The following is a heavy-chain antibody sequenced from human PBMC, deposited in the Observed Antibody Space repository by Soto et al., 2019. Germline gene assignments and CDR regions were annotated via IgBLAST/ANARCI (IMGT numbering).Heavy chain of an antibody. J-gene: IGHJ6*02. Sequence: PGGSLRLSCAASGFTFSSYAMHWVRQDPGKGLEWVAVISYDGSNKYYADSVEGRFTISRDNSKNTLYLQMNSLRAEDTAVYYCARDRSQTMVRRDNYYYGMDVWGQGTTVTVSS. V-gene: IGHV3-30-3*01. CDR1: GFTFSSYA. CDR2: ISYDGSNK. D-gene: IGHD3-10*01. CDR3: ARDRSQTMVRRDNYYYGMDV.